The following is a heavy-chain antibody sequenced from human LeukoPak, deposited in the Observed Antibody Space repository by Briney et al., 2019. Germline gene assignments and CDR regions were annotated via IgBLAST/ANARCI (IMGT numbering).Heavy chain of an antibody. CDR1: GFTFSSYG. CDR3: ARANNSAWHYFDY. Sequence: GGSLRLSCAASGFTFSSYGMHWVRQAPGKGLEWVAFIRYDGSNKYYADSVKGRFTISRDNSKNTLYLQMNSLRPEDTAVYFCARANNSAWHYFDYWGQGTLVTVSS. D-gene: IGHD6-19*01. V-gene: IGHV3-30*02. J-gene: IGHJ4*02. CDR2: IRYDGSNK.